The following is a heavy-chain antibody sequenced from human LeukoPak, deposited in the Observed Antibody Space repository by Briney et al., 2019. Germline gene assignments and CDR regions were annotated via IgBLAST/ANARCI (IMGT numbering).Heavy chain of an antibody. Sequence: GGSLRLSCAASGFTFSSYGMSWVRQAPGKGLEWVSSISGSGGSTYYADSVKGRFTISRDNSKNTLWLQMNSLRAEDTAVYYCATIEAVRFHYWGQGTLVTVSS. CDR1: GFTFSSYG. V-gene: IGHV3-23*01. D-gene: IGHD4-17*01. CDR3: ATIEAVRFHY. CDR2: ISGSGGST. J-gene: IGHJ4*02.